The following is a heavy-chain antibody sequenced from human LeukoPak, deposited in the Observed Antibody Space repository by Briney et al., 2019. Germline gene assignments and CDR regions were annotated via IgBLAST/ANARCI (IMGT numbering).Heavy chain of an antibody. Sequence: GSLRLSCAASGFTFSSYEMNWVRQAPGKGLEWIGEINHSGSTNYNPSLKSRVTISVDTSKNQFSLKLSSVTAADTAVYYCARDTRQWLVPRYFDYWGQGTLVTVSS. V-gene: IGHV4-34*01. J-gene: IGHJ4*02. CDR2: INHSGST. D-gene: IGHD6-19*01. CDR1: GFTFSSYE. CDR3: ARDTRQWLVPRYFDY.